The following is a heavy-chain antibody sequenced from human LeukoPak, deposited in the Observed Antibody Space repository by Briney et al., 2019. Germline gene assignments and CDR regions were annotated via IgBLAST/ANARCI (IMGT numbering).Heavy chain of an antibody. CDR1: GFTISSYY. CDR2: IYYSGST. D-gene: IGHD4-17*01. CDR3: ARHKTSVTTSFDY. Sequence: SETLSLTCTASGFTISSYYWSWVRQPPGKGLEWIGYIYYSGSTNYNPSLKSRVTISVDTSKNQFSLNLSSVTAADTAVYYCARHKTSVTTSFDYWGQGTLVTVSS. V-gene: IGHV4-59*08. J-gene: IGHJ4*02.